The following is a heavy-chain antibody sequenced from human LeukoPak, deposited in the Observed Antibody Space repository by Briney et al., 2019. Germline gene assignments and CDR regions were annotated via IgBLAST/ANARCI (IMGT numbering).Heavy chain of an antibody. CDR2: ISTYSGNT. CDR3: ARDLAVLGVVFTSYMDV. V-gene: IGHV1-18*01. J-gene: IGHJ6*03. D-gene: IGHD3-3*01. CDR1: GYAFISHG. Sequence: ASVNVSCKASGYAFISHGITWVRQAPGQGLEWMGWISTYSGNTHYAQKFQGRVTLSKDTSTTTAYLELRSLGSDDTAVYYCARDLAVLGVVFTSYMDVWGKGTPVTVSS.